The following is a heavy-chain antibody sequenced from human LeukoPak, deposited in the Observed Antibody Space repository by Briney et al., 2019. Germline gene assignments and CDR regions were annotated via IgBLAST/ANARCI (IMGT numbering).Heavy chain of an antibody. D-gene: IGHD5-24*01. CDR1: GFTFSSYW. CDR2: ISGSGGNT. J-gene: IGHJ4*02. Sequence: GGSLRLSCAASGFTFSSYWMHWVRQAPGKGLVWVSAISGSGGNTYYADSVKGRFTISRDNSKNTLYLQMNSLRAEDTAVYYCAKGRRDGYNFDFDYWGQGTLVTVSS. V-gene: IGHV3-23*01. CDR3: AKGRRDGYNFDFDY.